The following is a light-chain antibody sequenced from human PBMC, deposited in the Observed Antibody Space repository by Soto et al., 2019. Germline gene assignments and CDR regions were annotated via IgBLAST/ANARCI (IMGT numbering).Light chain of an antibody. CDR1: QSLVYSDGIAY. V-gene: IGKV2-30*01. CDR2: QSS. J-gene: IGKJ1*01. CDR3: MQVPRWPPT. Sequence: DVVMTQSPLSLPVTLGQPASISCRSSQSLVYSDGIAYLSWFQQRPGQSPRRLIYQSSRRDSGVPDRFSGSGSGTDFTLQINRVEAEDVGIYYCMQVPRWPPTFGRGTRVEIK.